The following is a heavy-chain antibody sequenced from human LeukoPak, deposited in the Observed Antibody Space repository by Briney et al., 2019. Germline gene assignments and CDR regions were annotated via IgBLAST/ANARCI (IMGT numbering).Heavy chain of an antibody. CDR3: ARVYGSGSYPFDC. D-gene: IGHD3-10*01. Sequence: PGGSLRLSCAASGFSFDNYTINWVRQAPEEGLEWVSAISGSGDYIYYADSVKGRFTISRDNAKNSLYLQMNSLRAEDTAVYFCARVYGSGSYPFDCWGQGTLVTVSS. CDR2: ISGSGDYI. CDR1: GFSFDNYT. V-gene: IGHV3-21*01. J-gene: IGHJ4*02.